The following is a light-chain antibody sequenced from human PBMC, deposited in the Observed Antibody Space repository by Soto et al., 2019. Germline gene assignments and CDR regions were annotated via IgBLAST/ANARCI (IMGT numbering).Light chain of an antibody. V-gene: IGKV3-20*01. J-gene: IGKJ1*01. Sequence: EIVLTQSPGTLSLSPGDRATLSCRAGQSVPSNYLAWYQQKPGQAPRLLIYGASSRATAIPDRFSGSGSGTDFTLTISRLEPEDFAVFYCQQYGRSRTFGQGTKVEI. CDR3: QQYGRSRT. CDR2: GAS. CDR1: QSVPSNY.